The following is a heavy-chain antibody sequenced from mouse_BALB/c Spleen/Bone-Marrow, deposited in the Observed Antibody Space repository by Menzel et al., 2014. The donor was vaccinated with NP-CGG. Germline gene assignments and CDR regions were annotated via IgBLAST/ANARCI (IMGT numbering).Heavy chain of an antibody. CDR3: ARDSYDLYALDY. J-gene: IGHJ4*01. CDR1: GYSFTGYS. V-gene: IGHV1-18*01. Sequence: VQLKQSGPELVKPGASMKISCKASGYSFTGYSMNWVKQSHGKNLEWIGLINPYNGGTSFNQKFKGKATLTVDKSSSTAYMELLSLTSEDSAVYYCARDSYDLYALDYWGQGTSVTVSS. D-gene: IGHD2-12*01. CDR2: INPYNGGT.